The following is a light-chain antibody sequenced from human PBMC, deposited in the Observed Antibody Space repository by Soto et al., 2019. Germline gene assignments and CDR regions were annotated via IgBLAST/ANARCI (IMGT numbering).Light chain of an antibody. Sequence: EIVLTQSPGTLSLSPGERATLSCRASQTVRNNYLAWYQQKPGQAPRLLIYDASSRATGIPDRFSGGGSGTDFTLTISRLEPEDFAVYYCQQYGSQPITFGQGTRLEIK. J-gene: IGKJ5*01. CDR1: QTVRNNY. CDR2: DAS. CDR3: QQYGSQPIT. V-gene: IGKV3-20*01.